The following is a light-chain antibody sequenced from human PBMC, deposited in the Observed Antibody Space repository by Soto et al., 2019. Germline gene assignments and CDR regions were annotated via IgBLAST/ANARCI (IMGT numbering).Light chain of an antibody. Sequence: QSALTQPRSVSGSPGQSVTISCTGTSSDVGGYNFVSWYQQHPGKVPKLMIYDVSQRPSGVPDRFSGSKSGNTASLTISGLQAEDEADYFCCSYADGQTLAFGGGTKVTVL. CDR3: CSYADGQTLA. J-gene: IGLJ2*01. V-gene: IGLV2-11*01. CDR1: SSDVGGYNF. CDR2: DVS.